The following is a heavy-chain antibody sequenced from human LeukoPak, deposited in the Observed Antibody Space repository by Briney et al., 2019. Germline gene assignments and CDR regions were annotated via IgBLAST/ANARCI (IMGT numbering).Heavy chain of an antibody. D-gene: IGHD5-18*01. CDR3: AREAAYSYGFVYFDY. J-gene: IGHJ4*02. CDR1: GFTFSSYW. V-gene: IGHV3-7*01. CDR2: IKQDGSEI. Sequence: GALRLSCAASGFTFSSYWMSWVRQAPGKGLECVANIKQDGSEICYVDSVKGRFTISRDNAKNSLHLQMNSLRAEDTAVYYCAREAAYSYGFVYFDYWGQGTLVTVSS.